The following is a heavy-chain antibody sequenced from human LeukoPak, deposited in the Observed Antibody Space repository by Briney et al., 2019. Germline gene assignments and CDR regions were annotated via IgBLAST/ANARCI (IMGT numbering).Heavy chain of an antibody. CDR2: IIPILGIA. D-gene: IGHD5-18*01. J-gene: IGHJ6*02. V-gene: IGHV1-69*04. Sequence: GASVKVSCKASGGTFSSYAISWVRQAPGQGLEWMGRIIPILGIANYAQKFQGRVTITADKSTSTAYMELSSLRSEDTAVYYCARVQLRTYGYYYGMDVWGQGTTVTVSS. CDR1: GGTFSSYA. CDR3: ARVQLRTYGYYYGMDV.